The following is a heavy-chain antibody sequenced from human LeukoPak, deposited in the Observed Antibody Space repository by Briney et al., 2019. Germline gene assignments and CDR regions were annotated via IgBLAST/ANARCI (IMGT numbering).Heavy chain of an antibody. CDR2: INHSGST. CDR3: ARGRMTTLSRNWFDP. V-gene: IGHV4-34*01. CDR1: GGSISSYY. Sequence: SETLSLTCTVSGGSISSYYWSWIRQPPGKGLEWIGEINHSGSTNYNPSLKSRVTISVDTSKNQFSLKLSSVTAADTAVYYCARGRMTTLSRNWFDPWGQGTLVTVSS. J-gene: IGHJ5*02. D-gene: IGHD4-11*01.